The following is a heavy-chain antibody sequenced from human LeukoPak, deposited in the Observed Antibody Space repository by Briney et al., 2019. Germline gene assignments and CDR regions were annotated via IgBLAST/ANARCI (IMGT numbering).Heavy chain of an antibody. J-gene: IGHJ4*02. CDR1: GGTFSSYA. Sequence: VASVKVSCKASGGTFSSYAISWVRQAPGQGLEWMGRIIPILGIANYAQKFQGRVTITADKSTSTAYMELSSLRSEDTAVYYCARGRSGYSYGFDYWGQGTLVTVSS. V-gene: IGHV1-69*04. CDR2: IIPILGIA. D-gene: IGHD5-18*01. CDR3: ARGRSGYSYGFDY.